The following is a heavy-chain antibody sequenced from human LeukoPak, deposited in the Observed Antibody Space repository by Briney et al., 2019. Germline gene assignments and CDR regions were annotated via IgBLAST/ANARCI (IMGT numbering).Heavy chain of an antibody. Sequence: ASETLSLTCAVSGGSISSSNWWSWVRQPPGKGLEWIGEIYHSGSTNYNPSLKSRVTISVDKSKNHFSMKLSSLTAADTAVYYCARGLVDSSGYYSPSNWFDPWGQGTLVTVSS. CDR2: IYHSGST. CDR3: ARGLVDSSGYYSPSNWFDP. D-gene: IGHD3-22*01. J-gene: IGHJ5*02. V-gene: IGHV4-4*02. CDR1: GGSISSSNW.